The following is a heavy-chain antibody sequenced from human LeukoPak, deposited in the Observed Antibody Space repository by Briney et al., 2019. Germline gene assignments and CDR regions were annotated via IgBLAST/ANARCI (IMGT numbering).Heavy chain of an antibody. Sequence: PGGSLRLSCAASGFTFSSYSMNWVRQAPGKGLEWVSSISSSSSYIYYADSVKGRFTISRDNAKNSLYLQMYSMRAEDTAVYYCARGWYYYDSSGHLDYWGQGTLVTVSS. D-gene: IGHD3-22*01. CDR3: ARGWYYYDSSGHLDY. V-gene: IGHV3-21*01. J-gene: IGHJ4*02. CDR1: GFTFSSYS. CDR2: ISSSSSYI.